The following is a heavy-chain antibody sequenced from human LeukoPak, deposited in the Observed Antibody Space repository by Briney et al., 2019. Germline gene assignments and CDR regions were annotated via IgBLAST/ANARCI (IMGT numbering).Heavy chain of an antibody. J-gene: IGHJ4*02. V-gene: IGHV1-24*01. CDR2: FDPEDGET. CDR1: GYTLTELS. CDR3: ARALPTYGSGIRPFDY. D-gene: IGHD3-10*01. Sequence: ASVKVSCKVSGYTLTELSMHWVRQAPGKGLEWMGGFDPEDGETIYAQKFQGRVTMTEDTSTDTAYMELSSLRSEDTAVYYCARALPTYGSGIRPFDYWGQGTLVTVSS.